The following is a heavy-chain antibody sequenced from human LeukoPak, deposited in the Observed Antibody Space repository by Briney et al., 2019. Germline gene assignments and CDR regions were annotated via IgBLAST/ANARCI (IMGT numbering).Heavy chain of an antibody. Sequence: GGSLRLSCAVSGFTLNNAWMSWVRQAPGKGLEWVGRIYSKTDGGTTDYAAPVKGRFTISGDDSKTTLYLQMNSLKTEDTAVYYCTTYSSGSFGYWGQGTLVTVSS. V-gene: IGHV3-15*01. J-gene: IGHJ4*02. CDR3: TTYSSGSFGY. D-gene: IGHD3-22*01. CDR1: GFTLNNAW. CDR2: IYSKTDGGTT.